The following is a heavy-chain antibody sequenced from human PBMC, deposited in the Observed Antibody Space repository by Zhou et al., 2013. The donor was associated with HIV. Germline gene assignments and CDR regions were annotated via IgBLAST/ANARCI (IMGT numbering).Heavy chain of an antibody. CDR1: GYSFRNYW. CDR2: IYPGDSDS. D-gene: IGHD6-19*01. J-gene: IGHJ3*02. Sequence: EVQLVQSGAEVKKPGESLKISCKGSGYSFRNYWIGWVRQMPGKGLEWMGVIYPGDSDSRYSPSFQGQVTISADKSISAAYLQWSSLKASDTAMYYCARPDSSGWYKGAFDIWGQGTMVTVSS. V-gene: IGHV5-51*01. CDR3: ARPDSSGWYKGAFDI.